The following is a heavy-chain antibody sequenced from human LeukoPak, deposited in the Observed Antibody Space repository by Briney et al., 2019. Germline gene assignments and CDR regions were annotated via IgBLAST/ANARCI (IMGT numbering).Heavy chain of an antibody. V-gene: IGHV4-61*05. CDR2: IYYSGST. CDR1: GGSISSSSYY. CDR3: ARAYSSYTPSDY. D-gene: IGHD6-6*01. J-gene: IGHJ4*02. Sequence: PSETLSLTCTVSGGSISSSSYYWGWIRQPPGKGLEWIGYIYYSGSTNYNPSLKSRVTISVDTSKNQFSLKLSSVTAADTAVYYCARAYSSYTPSDYWGQGTLVTVSS.